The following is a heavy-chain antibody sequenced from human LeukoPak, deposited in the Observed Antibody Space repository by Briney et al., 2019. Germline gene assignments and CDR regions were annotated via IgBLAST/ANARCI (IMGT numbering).Heavy chain of an antibody. D-gene: IGHD2-15*01. CDR1: GFTFSDSA. Sequence: GGSLRLSCAASGFTFSDSALHWVRQAPGKGLVWVSRINSDGSSTSYADSVKGRFTISRDNAKNTLYLQMNSLRAEDTAIYYCAKNGDRGAYCTGGTCYPYFYYYMDVWGKGTTVTI. V-gene: IGHV3-74*01. CDR3: AKNGDRGAYCTGGTCYPYFYYYMDV. J-gene: IGHJ6*03. CDR2: INSDGSST.